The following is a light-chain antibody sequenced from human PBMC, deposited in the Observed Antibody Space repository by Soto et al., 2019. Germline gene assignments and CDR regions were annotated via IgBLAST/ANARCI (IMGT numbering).Light chain of an antibody. J-gene: IGKJ5*01. CDR3: QQYNDWPPIT. CDR1: QSVGKN. Sequence: EVMMTQSPATLSVSPGERATLSCWASQSVGKNIAWYQQKPGQAPRLLIYYASTRVTGIPARFSGSGSGTEFTLTISSLQSEDFALYYCQQYNDWPPITFGQGTRLEI. CDR2: YAS. V-gene: IGKV3-15*01.